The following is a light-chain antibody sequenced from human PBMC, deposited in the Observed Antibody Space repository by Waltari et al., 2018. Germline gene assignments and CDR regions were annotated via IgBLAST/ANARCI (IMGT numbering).Light chain of an antibody. CDR2: DAS. CDR3: QQSDDTPFT. CDR1: QSISSY. J-gene: IGKJ2*01. Sequence: DIQMTQSPSSLSASVGDRVTITCRASQSISSYLNWFQQRPGKAPKVLSYDASRLQSGVPSRFSGSGSGTDFTLTISSLHPDDFATYYCQQSDDTPFTFGQGTKLEIK. V-gene: IGKV1-39*01.